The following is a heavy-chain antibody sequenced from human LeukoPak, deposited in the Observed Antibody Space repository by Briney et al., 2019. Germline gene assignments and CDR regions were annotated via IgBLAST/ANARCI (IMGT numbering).Heavy chain of an antibody. CDR1: GGSISSSSYY. V-gene: IGHV4-39*01. CDR2: IYYSGST. J-gene: IGHJ5*02. Sequence: SETLSLTCTVSGGSISSSSYYWGWIRQPPGKGLEWIGSIYYSGSTYYNPSLKSRVTISVDTSKNQFSLKLSSVTAADTAVYYCARLLTSLPVVPRGVVIISWFDPWGQGTLVTVSS. D-gene: IGHD3-3*01. CDR3: ARLLTSLPVVPRGVVIISWFDP.